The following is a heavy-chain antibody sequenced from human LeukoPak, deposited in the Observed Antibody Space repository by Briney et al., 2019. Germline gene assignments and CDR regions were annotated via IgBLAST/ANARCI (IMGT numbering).Heavy chain of an antibody. J-gene: IGHJ6*03. Sequence: ASVKVSCKVSGYTLTELSMHWVRQAPGKGLEWMGGFDPEDGETIYAQKFQGRVTMTEDTSTDTAYMELSSLRSEDTAVYYCATERYYYGSGIPGYYMDVWGKGTTVTISS. D-gene: IGHD3-10*01. CDR3: ATERYYYGSGIPGYYMDV. CDR1: GYTLTELS. CDR2: FDPEDGET. V-gene: IGHV1-24*01.